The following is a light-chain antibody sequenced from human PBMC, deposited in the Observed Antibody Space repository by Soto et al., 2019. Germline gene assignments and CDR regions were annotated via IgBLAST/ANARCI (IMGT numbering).Light chain of an antibody. Sequence: EIVMTHSLATLSVCPGGRATLSCRGRQSVSSDLAWYHQKPGQAHRLLIYGAYTRATGIKARFSGSGSGTEFTLTIKSMQSEDFAVYYCQPYNNWPRPLGQGHKVDLK. V-gene: IGKV3-15*01. CDR3: QPYNNWPRP. CDR1: QSVSSD. J-gene: IGKJ1*01. CDR2: GAY.